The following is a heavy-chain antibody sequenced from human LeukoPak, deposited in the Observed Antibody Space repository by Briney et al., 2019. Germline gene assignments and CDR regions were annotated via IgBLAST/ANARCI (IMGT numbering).Heavy chain of an antibody. D-gene: IGHD6-13*01. J-gene: IGHJ3*02. V-gene: IGHV7-4-1*02. CDR1: GYTFTSYA. CDR2: INTNTGNP. Sequence: GASVKVSCTASGYTFTSYAMNWVRQAPGQGLEWMGWINTNTGNPTYAQGFTGRFVFSLGTSVSTAYLQISSLKAEDTAVYYCARDFQQLVRNAFDIWGQGTMVTVSS. CDR3: ARDFQQLVRNAFDI.